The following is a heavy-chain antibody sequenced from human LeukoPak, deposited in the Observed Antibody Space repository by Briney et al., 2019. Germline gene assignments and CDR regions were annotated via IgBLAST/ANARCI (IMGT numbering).Heavy chain of an antibody. J-gene: IGHJ4*02. Sequence: PGGSLRLSCAASGFTFSSYGMHWVRQAPGKGLEWVAFIRYDGSNKYYADSVKGRFTISRDNSKNTMYLEMNSLRAEDTAVYYCAKDERGGFYYDILTTYTHWGQGTPVTVST. D-gene: IGHD3-9*01. CDR2: IRYDGSNK. V-gene: IGHV3-30*02. CDR3: AKDERGGFYYDILTTYTH. CDR1: GFTFSSYG.